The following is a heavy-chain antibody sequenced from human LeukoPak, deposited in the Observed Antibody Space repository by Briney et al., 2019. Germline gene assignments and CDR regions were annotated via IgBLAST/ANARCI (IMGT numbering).Heavy chain of an antibody. Sequence: ASVKVSCKASGGTFSSYAISWVRQAPGQGLEWMGGIIPIFGTANYAQKFQGRVTITADESTSTAYMELSSLRSEDTAVYYCARGDYYDSSGPFDWFDPWGQGTLVTVSS. CDR1: GGTFSSYA. J-gene: IGHJ5*02. V-gene: IGHV1-69*13. D-gene: IGHD3-22*01. CDR2: IIPIFGTA. CDR3: ARGDYYDSSGPFDWFDP.